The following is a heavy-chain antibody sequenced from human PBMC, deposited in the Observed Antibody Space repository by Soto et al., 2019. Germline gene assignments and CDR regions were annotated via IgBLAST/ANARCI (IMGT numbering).Heavy chain of an antibody. V-gene: IGHV3-23*01. D-gene: IGHD6-13*01. Sequence: HPGGSLRLSCAASGFTFSSYAMSWVRQAPGKGLEWVSAISGSGGSTYYADSVKGRFTISRDNSKITLYLQMNSLRAEDTAVYYCAKGPGYSSSWYILDYWGQGTLVTVSS. CDR2: ISGSGGST. J-gene: IGHJ4*02. CDR1: GFTFSSYA. CDR3: AKGPGYSSSWYILDY.